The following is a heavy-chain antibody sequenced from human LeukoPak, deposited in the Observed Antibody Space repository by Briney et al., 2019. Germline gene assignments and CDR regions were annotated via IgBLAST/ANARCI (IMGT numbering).Heavy chain of an antibody. J-gene: IGHJ4*02. V-gene: IGHV3-23*01. CDR2: ISGSGGST. Sequence: GGSLRLSCAASGFTFSSYTMSWVRQAPGKGLEWVSAISGSGGSTYYADSVKGRFTISRDNSKNTLYLQMNSLRAEDTAVYYCAKDLERRYFDWVPIGYWGQGTLVTVSS. CDR1: GFTFSSYT. CDR3: AKDLERRYFDWVPIGY. D-gene: IGHD3-9*01.